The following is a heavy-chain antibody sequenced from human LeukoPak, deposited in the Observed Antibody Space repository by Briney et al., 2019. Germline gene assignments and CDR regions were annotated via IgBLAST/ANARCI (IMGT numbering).Heavy chain of an antibody. CDR1: GGSISSYY. J-gene: IGHJ4*02. V-gene: IGHV4-59*08. CDR3: ARGVGATIADFDY. CDR2: IYYSGST. Sequence: SETLSLTCTVSGGSISSYYWSWIRQPPGKGLEWIGYIYYSGSTNYNPSLKSRVTISVDTSKNQFSLKLSSVTAADTAVYYCARGVGATIADFDYWGQGTLVTVSS. D-gene: IGHD1-26*01.